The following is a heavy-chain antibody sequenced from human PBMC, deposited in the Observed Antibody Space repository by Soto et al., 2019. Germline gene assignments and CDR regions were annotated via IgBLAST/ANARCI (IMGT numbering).Heavy chain of an antibody. J-gene: IGHJ4*02. Sequence: PSETLSLTCAVSGGSISSSNWGSWVRQPPGKGLEWIGEIYHSGSTNYNPSLKIRVAISVDTSKNQFSLYLNSVTAADTAVYYCARWVEVSLDYFDSWGQGTPVT. CDR2: IYHSGST. V-gene: IGHV4-4*02. CDR3: ARWVEVSLDYFDS. CDR1: GGSISSSNW. D-gene: IGHD2-15*01.